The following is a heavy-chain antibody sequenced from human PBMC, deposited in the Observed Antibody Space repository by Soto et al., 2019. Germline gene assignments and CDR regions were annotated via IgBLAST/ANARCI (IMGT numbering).Heavy chain of an antibody. D-gene: IGHD3-9*01. CDR1: GFTFSSYW. CDR2: IKQDGSEK. V-gene: IGHV3-7*01. Sequence: GGSLRLSCAASGFTFSSYWMSWVRQSPGKGLEWVANIKQDGSEKYHVDSVKGRFTISRDNAKNSLYLQMNSLRAEDTAVYYCARDRDYDILTGSSFDAFDIWGQGTMVTVSS. J-gene: IGHJ3*02. CDR3: ARDRDYDILTGSSFDAFDI.